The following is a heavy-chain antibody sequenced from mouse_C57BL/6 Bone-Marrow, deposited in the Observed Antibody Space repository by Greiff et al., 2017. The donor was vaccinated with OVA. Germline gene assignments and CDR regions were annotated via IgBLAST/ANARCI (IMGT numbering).Heavy chain of an antibody. Sequence: QVQLQQSGAELVRPGTSVKVSCKASGYAFTNYLIEWVKQRPGQGLEWIGVINPGSGGTNYNEKFKGKATLTADKSSSTAYMQFSSLTSEDSAIYYCARRGLTEGFAYWGQGTLVTVSA. D-gene: IGHD3-3*01. J-gene: IGHJ3*01. CDR3: ARRGLTEGFAY. CDR2: INPGSGGT. V-gene: IGHV1-54*01. CDR1: GYAFTNYL.